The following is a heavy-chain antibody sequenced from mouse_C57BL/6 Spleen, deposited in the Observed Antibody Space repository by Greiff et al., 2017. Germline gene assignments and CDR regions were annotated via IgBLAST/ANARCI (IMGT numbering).Heavy chain of an antibody. J-gene: IGHJ2*01. Sequence: EVQLVESGGDLVKPGGSLKLSCAASGFTFSSYGMSWVRQTPDKRLEWVATISSGGSYTYYPDRVKGRFTISRDNAKNTLYLQMSSLKSEDTAMYYCARHDGYYGYWGQGTTLTVSS. CDR1: GFTFSSYG. CDR3: ARHDGYYGY. CDR2: ISSGGSYT. D-gene: IGHD2-3*01. V-gene: IGHV5-6*01.